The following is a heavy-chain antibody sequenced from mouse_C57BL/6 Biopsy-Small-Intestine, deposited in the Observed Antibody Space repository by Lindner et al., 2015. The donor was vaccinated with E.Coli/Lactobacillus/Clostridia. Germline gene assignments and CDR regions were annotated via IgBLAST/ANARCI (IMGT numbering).Heavy chain of an antibody. Sequence: SVKVSCKASGYTFTSYGISWVRQAPGQGLEWMGWISAYNGNTDYPQRLQGRVTMTTDTSTSTAYMELRSLRSDDTAVYYCARELHDFWSGYYLYYGMDVWGQGTTVTVSS. D-gene: IGHD1-1*01. V-gene: IGHV1-20*01. CDR2: ISAYNGNT. J-gene: IGHJ4*01. CDR1: GYTFTSYG. CDR3: ARELHDFWSGYYLYYGMDV.